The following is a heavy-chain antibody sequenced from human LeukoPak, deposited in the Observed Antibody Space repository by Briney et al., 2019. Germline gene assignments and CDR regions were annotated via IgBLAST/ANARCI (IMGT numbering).Heavy chain of an antibody. CDR3: ARSGYFDPTGFDY. J-gene: IGHJ4*02. Sequence: GASVKVSCKASGYTFTSYAMHWVRQAPGQRLEWMGWINPGNGNTKYSQKFQGRVTITRDTSASTAYMELSSLRSEDTAVYYCARSGYFDPTGFDYWGQGTLVTVSS. V-gene: IGHV1-3*01. CDR2: INPGNGNT. CDR1: GYTFTSYA. D-gene: IGHD3-9*01.